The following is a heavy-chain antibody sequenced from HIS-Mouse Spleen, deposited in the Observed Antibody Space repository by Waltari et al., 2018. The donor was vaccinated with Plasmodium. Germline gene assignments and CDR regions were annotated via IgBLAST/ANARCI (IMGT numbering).Heavy chain of an antibody. CDR2: IYYRWST. J-gene: IGHJ4*02. V-gene: IGHV4-59*08. CDR3: ARLRYSYGYFDY. CDR1: GGSISRYY. D-gene: IGHD5-18*01. Sequence: QVQLQESGPGLVKPSETLSLTCTVSGGSISRYYWSWIRQPPGKGLEWIGYIYYRWSTNYNPSLKRRVTRSVDTSKNQFSLKLSSVTAADTAVYYCARLRYSYGYFDYWGQGTLVTVSS.